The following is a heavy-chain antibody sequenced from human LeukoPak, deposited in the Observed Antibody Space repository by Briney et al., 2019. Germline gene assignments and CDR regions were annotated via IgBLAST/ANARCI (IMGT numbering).Heavy chain of an antibody. J-gene: IGHJ6*02. CDR1: GFTFSSYW. Sequence: PGGSLRLSCAASGFTFSSYWMSWVRQAPGKGLMGVSQINSDGSATSCADPVKGRCTISRDNAKNMLYLEMNSLRVEDTAVYFCTRDHGLDVWGQGTTVTVPS. V-gene: IGHV3-74*01. CDR3: TRDHGLDV. CDR2: INSDGSAT.